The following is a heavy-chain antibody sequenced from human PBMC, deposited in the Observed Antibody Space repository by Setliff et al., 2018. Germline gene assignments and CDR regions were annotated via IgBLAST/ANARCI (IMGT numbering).Heavy chain of an antibody. Sequence: SETLSLTCTVSGDSISRSTYYWGWIRQSPGKGLDWIGTVDHSGNTFYNPSLKSRVTISVAPSKNQVSLKLNSVTATDTALYYCARGYYNGRGYYYLPCSFDSWGRGIVVTV. CDR1: GDSISRSTYY. J-gene: IGHJ4*02. CDR3: ARGYYNGRGYYYLPCSFDS. V-gene: IGHV4-39*01. D-gene: IGHD3-9*01. CDR2: VDHSGNT.